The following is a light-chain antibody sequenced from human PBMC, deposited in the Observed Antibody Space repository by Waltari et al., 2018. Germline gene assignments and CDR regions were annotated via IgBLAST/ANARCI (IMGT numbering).Light chain of an antibody. CDR2: GTS. CDR1: QSVSGGY. J-gene: IGKJ3*01. Sequence: IVMTQSPTTVSLSPGDGATLPCRASQSVSGGYLSWYQQKPGQAPRLLIYGTSTRATGVPARFSGSGSGTDFTLTISNLQPDDFAVYYCQQDFNLPFTFGPGTKVEIK. CDR3: QQDFNLPFT. V-gene: IGKV3D-7*01.